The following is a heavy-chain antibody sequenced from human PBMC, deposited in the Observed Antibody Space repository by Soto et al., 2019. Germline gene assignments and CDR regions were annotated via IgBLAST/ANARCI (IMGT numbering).Heavy chain of an antibody. D-gene: IGHD2-15*01. CDR3: ARWGCSGSNCNLNQRSFDL. J-gene: IGHJ4*02. CDR1: GFIFNEYG. CDR2: IWYDGSNK. V-gene: IGHV3-33*01. Sequence: LRLSCAASGFIFNEYGMHWVRQAPGKGLEWVAVIWYDGSNKYYADSVKGRFTFSRDNSKNTMSLQMNSLRVEDTAIYYCARWGCSGSNCNLNQRSFDLWGQGTLVTVPQ.